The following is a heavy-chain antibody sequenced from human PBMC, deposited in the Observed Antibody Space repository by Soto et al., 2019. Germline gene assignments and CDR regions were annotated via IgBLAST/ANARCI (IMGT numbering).Heavy chain of an antibody. CDR2: IAYDGSNK. CDR3: AKDTYYYDSSGHAPYYYYYGMDV. Sequence: GGSLRLSCAASGFTFSSYGMHWVRQAPGKGLEGVAVIAYDGSNKYYADSAKGRFTISRDNSKNTLYLQMNNLRAEDTAVYYCAKDTYYYDSSGHAPYYYYYGMDVWGQGTTVTVSS. J-gene: IGHJ6*02. CDR1: GFTFSSYG. V-gene: IGHV3-30*18. D-gene: IGHD3-22*01.